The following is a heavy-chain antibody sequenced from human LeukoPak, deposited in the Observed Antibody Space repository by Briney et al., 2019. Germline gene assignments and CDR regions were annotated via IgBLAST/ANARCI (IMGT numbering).Heavy chain of an antibody. V-gene: IGHV1-69*04. CDR1: GGTFSSYA. J-gene: IGHJ4*02. Sequence: SVKVSCKASGGTFSSYAISWVRQAPGQGLEWMGRIIPILGIANYAQKFQGRVTITADKSTSTAYMELSSLRSEDTAVYYCAILPGGVGATGRWYVGYFDYWGQGTLVTVSS. D-gene: IGHD1-26*01. CDR2: IIPILGIA. CDR3: AILPGGVGATGRWYVGYFDY.